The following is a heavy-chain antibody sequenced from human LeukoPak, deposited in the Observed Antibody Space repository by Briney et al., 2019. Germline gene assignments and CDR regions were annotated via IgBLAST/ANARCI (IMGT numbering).Heavy chain of an antibody. Sequence: SETLSLTCTVSGYSISSGYYWGWIRQPPGKGLEWIGSIYHSGSTYYNPSLKSRVTISVDTSKNQFSLKLSSVTAADTAVYYCARATYCGGDCYRNDAFDIWGQGTMVTVSS. CDR2: IYHSGST. CDR1: GYSISSGYY. D-gene: IGHD2-21*02. CDR3: ARATYCGGDCYRNDAFDI. V-gene: IGHV4-38-2*02. J-gene: IGHJ3*02.